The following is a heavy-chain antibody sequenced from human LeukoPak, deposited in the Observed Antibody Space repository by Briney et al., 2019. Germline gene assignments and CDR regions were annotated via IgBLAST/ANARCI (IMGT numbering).Heavy chain of an antibody. J-gene: IGHJ3*02. CDR2: IIPIFGTA. Sequence: GASVKVSCKASGGTFSSYAISWVRQAPGQGLEWMGGIIPIFGTANYAQKFQGRVTITADESTSTAYMELSSLRSEDTAVYYCAREDPGDDAFDIWGQGTMVTVSS. V-gene: IGHV1-69*01. D-gene: IGHD7-27*01. CDR1: GGTFSSYA. CDR3: AREDPGDDAFDI.